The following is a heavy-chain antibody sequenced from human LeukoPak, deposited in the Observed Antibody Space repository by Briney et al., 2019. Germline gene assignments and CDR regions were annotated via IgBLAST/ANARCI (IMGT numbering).Heavy chain of an antibody. CDR2: IYPGGSET. V-gene: IGHV5-51*01. CDR1: GYSFTSYW. CDR3: ARRTMAGTFDY. J-gene: IGHJ4*02. D-gene: IGHD6-19*01. Sequence: GESLKISCKGSGYSFTSYWIGWVRQMPGKGLDWMGIIYPGGSETRYSPTFQDQVTISADKSINTAYLQWSSLKASDTAMYYCARRTMAGTFDYWGQGTLVTVSS.